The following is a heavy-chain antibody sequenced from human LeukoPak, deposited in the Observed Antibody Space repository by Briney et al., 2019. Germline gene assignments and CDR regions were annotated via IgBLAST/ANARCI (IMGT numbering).Heavy chain of an antibody. CDR2: IDWDDDK. CDR1: GFSLSTSGMC. J-gene: IGHJ4*02. CDR3: ARMGPDCSSTSCYDY. V-gene: IGHV2-70*01. D-gene: IGHD2-2*01. Sequence: SGPALVKPTQTLTLTCTFSGFSLSTSGMCVSWIRQPPGKALEWLALIDWDDDKYYSTSLKTRLTISKDTTKNQVVLTMTNMDPVDTATYYCARMGPDCSSTSCYDYWGQGTLVTVSS.